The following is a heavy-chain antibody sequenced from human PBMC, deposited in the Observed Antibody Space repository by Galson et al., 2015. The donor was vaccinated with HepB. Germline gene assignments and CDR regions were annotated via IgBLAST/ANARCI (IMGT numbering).Heavy chain of an antibody. J-gene: IGHJ4*02. CDR1: GFIFNSYA. V-gene: IGHV3-30*04. CDR2: ISYDGSNK. D-gene: IGHD6-19*01. CDR3: AKDPYLYSALAGTMAGFDY. Sequence: SLRLSCAASGFIFNSYAMTWVRQAPGKGLEWVAFISYDGSNKYYADSVKGRFTISRDNSKNTLYLQMNSLRAEDTALYYCAKDPYLYSALAGTMAGFDYWGQGTLVTVSS.